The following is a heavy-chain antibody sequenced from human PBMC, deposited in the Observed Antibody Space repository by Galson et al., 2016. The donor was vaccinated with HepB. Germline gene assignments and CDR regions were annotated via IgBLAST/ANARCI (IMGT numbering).Heavy chain of an antibody. J-gene: IGHJ4*02. Sequence: SVKVSCKASGGTFSSYAISWVRQAPGQGLEWMGGIIPFFGTANYAQKFQGRVSITADESTSTAYMELSSLRSEDTAMYYCARDVGRWLHLIWGQGTLVTVSS. CDR2: IIPFFGTA. CDR1: GGTFSSYA. D-gene: IGHD5-24*01. V-gene: IGHV1-69*13. CDR3: ARDVGRWLHLI.